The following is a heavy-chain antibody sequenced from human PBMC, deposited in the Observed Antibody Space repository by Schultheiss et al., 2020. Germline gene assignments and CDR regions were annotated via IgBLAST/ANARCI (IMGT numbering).Heavy chain of an antibody. J-gene: IGHJ4*02. CDR3: ARGKVGAYFDY. D-gene: IGHD1-26*01. CDR2: ISSNGGST. V-gene: IGHV3-64*04. CDR1: GFTVSSNY. Sequence: GGSLRLSCAASGFTVSSNYMSWVRQAPGKRLEYVSAISSNGGSTYYADSVKGRFTISRDNSKNTLYLQMNSLRAEDTAVYYCARGKVGAYFDYWGQGTLVTISS.